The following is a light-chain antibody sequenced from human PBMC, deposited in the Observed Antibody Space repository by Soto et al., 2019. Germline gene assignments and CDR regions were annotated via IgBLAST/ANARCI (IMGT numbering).Light chain of an antibody. Sequence: QSVLTQPPSASGTPGQRVTISCSGSSSNIGSNAVNWYQQLPGTAPKLLIYSNNQRPSGVPDRFSGSKPGTSASPAISGLQSEDEADYYGAAWDDSLNAYVFGTETKVTVL. CDR2: SNN. CDR3: AAWDDSLNAYV. CDR1: SSNIGSNA. J-gene: IGLJ1*01. V-gene: IGLV1-44*01.